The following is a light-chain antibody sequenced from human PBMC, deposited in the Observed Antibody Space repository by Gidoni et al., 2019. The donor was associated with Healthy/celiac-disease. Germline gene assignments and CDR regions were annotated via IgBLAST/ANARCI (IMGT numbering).Light chain of an antibody. CDR3: QQYGSSPLT. CDR2: GAS. V-gene: IGKV3-20*01. J-gene: IGKJ4*01. Sequence: DIVLTKSPGTLSLSSGERATLSCRASQSVSSSYSAWYQQKPGQAPRLLIYGASSRATGIPDRFSGSGSGTDFTLTISRREPEDFAVYYCQQYGSSPLTFGGXTKVEIK. CDR1: QSVSSSY.